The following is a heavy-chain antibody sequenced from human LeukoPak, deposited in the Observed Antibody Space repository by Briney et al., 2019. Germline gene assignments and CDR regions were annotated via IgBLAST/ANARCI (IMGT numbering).Heavy chain of an antibody. CDR2: ISAYNGNT. CDR1: GYTFTSYG. J-gene: IGHJ3*02. CDR3: ARGYCSSTSCHSMDAFDI. D-gene: IGHD2-2*01. Sequence: GASVKVSCKASGYTFTSYGISWVRQAPGQGLEWMGWISAYNGNTNYAQKLQGRVTMTTDTSTSTAYMELRSLRSDDTAVYYCARGYCSSTSCHSMDAFDIWGQGTMVTVSS. V-gene: IGHV1-18*01.